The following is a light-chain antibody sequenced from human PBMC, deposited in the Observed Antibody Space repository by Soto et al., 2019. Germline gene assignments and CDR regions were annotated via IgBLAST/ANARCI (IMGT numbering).Light chain of an antibody. CDR1: SSDVGGYNY. V-gene: IGLV2-14*01. CDR2: DVS. CDR3: SSYTSSSTSLVV. J-gene: IGLJ2*01. Sequence: QSALTQPASVSGSPGQSITISCTGTSSDVGGYNYVSWYQQHPGKAPKLMIYDVSNRHSGVSNRFSGSKSGNTASLTISGLQAEDEADYYCSSYTSSSTSLVVFGGGTKLTVL.